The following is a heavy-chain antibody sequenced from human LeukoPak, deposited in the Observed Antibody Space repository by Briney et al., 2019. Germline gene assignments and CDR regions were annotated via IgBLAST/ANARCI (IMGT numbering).Heavy chain of an antibody. CDR3: ARSLRVRGVPDYMDV. D-gene: IGHD3-10*01. CDR2: ISGSGGST. J-gene: IGHJ6*03. V-gene: IGHV3-23*01. CDR1: GFTFSSYA. Sequence: PGGSLRLSCAASGFTFSSYAVSWVRQAPGKGLEWVSAISGSGGSTYYADSVKGRFTISRDNSKNMLYLQMNRLRAEDTAVYYCARSLRVRGVPDYMDVWGKGTTVIISS.